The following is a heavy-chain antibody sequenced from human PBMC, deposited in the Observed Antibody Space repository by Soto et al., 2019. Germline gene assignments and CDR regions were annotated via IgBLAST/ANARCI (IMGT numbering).Heavy chain of an antibody. V-gene: IGHV3-23*01. CDR3: ARRRYFDWLSGDYGMDV. CDR2: MSERSGPP. Sequence: GGSLRLSCAASGFNFRKFAMSWVRQAPGKGLEWVSGMSERSGPPLYADSVKGRFTISRDNSKSTLYLEMNNLRPEDTAVYYCARRRYFDWLSGDYGMDVWGQGTTVTVS. D-gene: IGHD3-9*01. J-gene: IGHJ6*02. CDR1: GFNFRKFA.